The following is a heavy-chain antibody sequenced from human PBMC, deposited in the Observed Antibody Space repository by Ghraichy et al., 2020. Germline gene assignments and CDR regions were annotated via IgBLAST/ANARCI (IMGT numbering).Heavy chain of an antibody. CDR1: GFTFSGYN. CDR3: ARASSVVSFYYYAGMDV. J-gene: IGHJ6*02. D-gene: IGHD4-23*01. V-gene: IGHV3-48*02. Sequence: GGSLRLSCVGSGFTFSGYNMNWVRQSPGKGLEWVSYITSSSRTIFYADSVKGRFTISRDNAQNSLYLQMNSLRDEDTAIYYCARASSVVSFYYYAGMDVWGQGTTVTVSS. CDR2: ITSSSRTI.